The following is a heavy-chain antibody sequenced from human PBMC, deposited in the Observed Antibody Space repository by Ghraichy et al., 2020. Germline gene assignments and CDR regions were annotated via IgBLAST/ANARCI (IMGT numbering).Heavy chain of an antibody. Sequence: SETLSLTCAVYGGSFSGYYWSWIRQPPGKGLEWIGEINHSGSTNYNPSLKSRVTISVDTSKNQFSLKLSSVTAADTAVYYCARNCGYSYGCYGYWGQGTLVTVSS. D-gene: IGHD5-18*01. J-gene: IGHJ4*02. V-gene: IGHV4-34*01. CDR2: INHSGST. CDR3: ARNCGYSYGCYGY. CDR1: GGSFSGYY.